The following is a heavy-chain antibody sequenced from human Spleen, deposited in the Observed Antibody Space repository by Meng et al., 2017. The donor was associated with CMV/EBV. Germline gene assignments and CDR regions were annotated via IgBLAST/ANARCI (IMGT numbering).Heavy chain of an antibody. CDR3: VRLAGGVDY. Sequence: ASVKVSCKASGYTFISYGISWVRQAPGQGPEWLGGINCNRGDTNYAQKFQGRVTMTRDTSISTAYTELSSLRSDDTAVYYCVRLAGGVDYWGQGTLVTVSS. CDR1: GYTFISYG. D-gene: IGHD3-10*01. CDR2: INCNRGDT. V-gene: IGHV1-2*02. J-gene: IGHJ4*02.